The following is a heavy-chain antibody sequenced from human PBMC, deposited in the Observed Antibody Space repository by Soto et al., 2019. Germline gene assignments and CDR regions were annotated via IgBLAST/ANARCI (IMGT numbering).Heavy chain of an antibody. V-gene: IGHV1-69*13. CDR3: ARDMISGTYPDYYGMDV. D-gene: IGHD3-10*01. CDR2: IIPIFGTA. Sequence: GASVKVSCKASGGTFSSYAISWVRQAPGQGLEWMGGIIPIFGTANYAQKFQGRVTITADESTSTAYMELSSLRSEDTAVYYCARDMISGTYPDYYGMDVWGKGTTVTVSS. J-gene: IGHJ6*04. CDR1: GGTFSSYA.